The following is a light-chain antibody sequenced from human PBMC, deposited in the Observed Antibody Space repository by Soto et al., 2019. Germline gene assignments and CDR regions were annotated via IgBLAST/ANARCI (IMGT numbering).Light chain of an antibody. V-gene: IGKV1-5*03. CDR1: QSINNW. CDR3: QQYSSYPYT. CDR2: KAS. Sequence: DIKMTQSPSTLSASVGDRVTITCRASQSINNWLAWYQQRPGKAPKLLIYKASSLETGVPSRVSGSGSVTEFTLTISSLQPEDFATYYCQQYSSYPYTFGQGTKLEIK. J-gene: IGKJ2*01.